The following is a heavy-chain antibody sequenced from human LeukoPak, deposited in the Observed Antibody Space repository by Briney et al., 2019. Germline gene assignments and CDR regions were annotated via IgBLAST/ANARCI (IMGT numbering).Heavy chain of an antibody. D-gene: IGHD6-19*01. Sequence: SETLSLTCTVSGGSISSYYWSWIRQPPGKGLEWIGYIYYRGSTNYNPSLKSRVTISVDTSKNQFSLKLSSVTAADTAVYYCARGVVAVAGTCFDYWGQGTLVTVSS. CDR2: IYYRGST. V-gene: IGHV4-59*01. J-gene: IGHJ4*02. CDR3: ARGVVAVAGTCFDY. CDR1: GGSISSYY.